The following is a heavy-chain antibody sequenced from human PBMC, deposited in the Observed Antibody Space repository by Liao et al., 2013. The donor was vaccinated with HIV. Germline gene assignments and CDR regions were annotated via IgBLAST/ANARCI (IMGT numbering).Heavy chain of an antibody. CDR2: INHSGST. V-gene: IGHV4-34*01. J-gene: IGHJ6*03. D-gene: IGHD1-26*01. CDR1: GGSFSGYY. Sequence: QLQLQESGPGLVKPSETLSLTCAVYGGSFSGYYWSWIRQPPGKGLEWIGEINHSGSTNYNPSLKSRVTISVDTSKNQFSLKLSSVTAADTAVYYCATSSGATYYYYMDVWGKGTTVTVSS. CDR3: ATSSGATYYYYMDV.